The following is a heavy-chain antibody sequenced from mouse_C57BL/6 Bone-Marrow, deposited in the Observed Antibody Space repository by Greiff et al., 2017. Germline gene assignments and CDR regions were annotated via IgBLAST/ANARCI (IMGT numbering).Heavy chain of an antibody. V-gene: IGHV5-16*01. CDR2: INYDGSST. Sequence: DVMLVESEGGLVQPGSSMKLSCTASGFTFSDYYMAWVRQVPEKGLEWVANINYDGSSTYYLDSLKSRFIISRDNAKNILYLQMSSLKSEDTATYYCARGASFAYWGQGTLVTVSA. D-gene: IGHD6-1*01. CDR1: GFTFSDYY. J-gene: IGHJ3*01. CDR3: ARGASFAY.